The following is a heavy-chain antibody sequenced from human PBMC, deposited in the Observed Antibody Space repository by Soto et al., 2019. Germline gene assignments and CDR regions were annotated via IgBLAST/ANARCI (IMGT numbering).Heavy chain of an antibody. CDR2: IFSHDEK. V-gene: IGHV2-26*01. Sequence: QVTLKESGPVLVRPTETLTLTCTVSGFSLSSARVGVSWIRQPPGKALEWLAHIFSHDEKSYNTSLKSRLTISQDTSKSQVVLTMTNMDPVDTATYYCVRTTYDFCHEYWGQGTLVAVSS. J-gene: IGHJ4*02. CDR1: GFSLSSARVG. CDR3: VRTTYDFCHEY. D-gene: IGHD3-3*01.